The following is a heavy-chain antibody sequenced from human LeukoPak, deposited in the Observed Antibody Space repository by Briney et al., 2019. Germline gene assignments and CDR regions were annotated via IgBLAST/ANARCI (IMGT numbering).Heavy chain of an antibody. D-gene: IGHD5-18*01. Sequence: SETLSLTCTVSDGSISNYYWSWIRQPPGRGLEWIAYIHYSGDTNYNPSLKSRVTISVDTSKNQFSLRLNSVTVADTAVYYCARSTGFSYGWGWFDPWGQGTLVTVSS. CDR1: DGSISNYY. CDR3: ARSTGFSYGWGWFDP. CDR2: IHYSGDT. V-gene: IGHV4-59*01. J-gene: IGHJ5*02.